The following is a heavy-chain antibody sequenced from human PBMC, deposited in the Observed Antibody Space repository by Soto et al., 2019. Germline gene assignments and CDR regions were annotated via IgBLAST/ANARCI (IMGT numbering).Heavy chain of an antibody. V-gene: IGHV4-39*01. CDR1: GGSISSSSYY. J-gene: IGHJ6*03. Sequence: SETLSLTCTVSGGSISSSSYYWGWIRQPPGKGLEWIGSIYYSGSTYYNPSLKGRVTISVDTSKNQFSLKLSSVTAADTAVYYCARHFLAARANYYYYMDVWGKGTTVTVSS. CDR3: ARHFLAARANYYYYMDV. D-gene: IGHD6-6*01. CDR2: IYYSGST.